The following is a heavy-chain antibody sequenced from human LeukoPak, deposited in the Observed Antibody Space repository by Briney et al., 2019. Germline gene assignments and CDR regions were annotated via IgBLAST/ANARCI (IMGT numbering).Heavy chain of an antibody. CDR1: SGSFRTYY. D-gene: IGHD3/OR15-3a*01. CDR3: ARSPKDWLLEEAYCFDH. J-gene: IGHJ4*02. V-gene: IGHV4-59*01. CDR2: IFYNEGT. Sequence: SETLSLTCTVSSGSFRTYYWSWIRQPPGKGLEWIGYIFYNEGTSYNPSLKSRVTISVDTSNNQLSLKVNSVTAADTAMYYCARSPKDWLLEEAYCFDHWGQGILVTVSS.